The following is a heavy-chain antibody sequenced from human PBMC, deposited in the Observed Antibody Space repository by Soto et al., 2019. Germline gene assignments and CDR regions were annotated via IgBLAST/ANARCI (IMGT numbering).Heavy chain of an antibody. J-gene: IGHJ4*02. CDR2: IHSGGLT. CDR3: ASSDGFCSGGSCYDY. CDR1: KLTVGSSY. Sequence: EVQLVETGGGLIQPGGPLRLSFAASKLTVGSSYMTWVRQAPGKGLEWVSVIHSGGLTYYADSVKGRLTISIDTSKNTLYLQMNTRRADDSAVYYCASSDGFCSGGSCYDYWGQGTLVTVSS. D-gene: IGHD2-15*01. V-gene: IGHV3-53*02.